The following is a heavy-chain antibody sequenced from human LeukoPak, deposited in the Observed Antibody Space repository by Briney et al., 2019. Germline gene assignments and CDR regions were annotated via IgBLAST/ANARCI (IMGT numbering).Heavy chain of an antibody. V-gene: IGHV4-59*08. CDR1: GGSIGTYY. J-gene: IGHJ4*02. D-gene: IGHD6-19*01. CDR2: IYYSGST. Sequence: SETLSLTCTVSGGSIGTYYWSWTRQPPGKGLEWIGYIYYSGSTNYNPSLKSRVTISVDTSTNQFSLKLSSVTAADTAVYYCAREYSSGWYGFFDDWGQGTLVTVSS. CDR3: AREYSSGWYGFFDD.